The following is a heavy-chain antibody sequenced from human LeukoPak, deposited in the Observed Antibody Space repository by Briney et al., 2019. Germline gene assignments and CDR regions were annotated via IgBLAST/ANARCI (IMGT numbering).Heavy chain of an antibody. CDR2: ISGSGGST. J-gene: IGHJ4*02. Sequence: GGSLRLSCAASGFTFSSYAMSWVRQAPGKGLEWVSAISGSGGSTYYADSVKGRFTISRDNSKNTLYLQMNSLRAEDTAVYYCAKDSGPNNWNYGFDYWGQGTLVTVSS. CDR3: AKDSGPNNWNYGFDY. CDR1: GFTFSSYA. V-gene: IGHV3-23*01. D-gene: IGHD1-7*01.